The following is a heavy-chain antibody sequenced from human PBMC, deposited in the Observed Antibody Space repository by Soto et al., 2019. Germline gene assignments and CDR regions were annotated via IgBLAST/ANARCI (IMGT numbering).Heavy chain of an antibody. D-gene: IGHD6-19*01. J-gene: IGHJ6*02. V-gene: IGHV4-30-2*01. CDR3: ARSSIYYGIEL. Sequence: SETPSLTCAVSGDSISSGGSSWNWIRQPPGKGLEWIGYIYDSGRSYYNPSLRSRVTISVDNSRNTVFLQINSLSPDDTAVYYCARSSIYYGIELWGQGTTVTVSS. CDR1: GDSISSGGSS. CDR2: IYDSGRS.